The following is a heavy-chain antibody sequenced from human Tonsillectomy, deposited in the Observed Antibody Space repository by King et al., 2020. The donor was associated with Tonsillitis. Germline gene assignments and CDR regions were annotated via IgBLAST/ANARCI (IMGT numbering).Heavy chain of an antibody. CDR2: VFPSDSDT. J-gene: IGHJ3*01. CDR1: GFNFPNYW. CDR3: ARHAAGLWVESNYAFDV. Sequence: QLVQSGAERKKPGESLKISCKASGFNFPNYWIGWVRQKPGKGLEWMGVVFPSDSDTRYSPSVQGQVTISADKSIYTAYLQWASLKASDTAIYYCARHAAGLWVESNYAFDVWGQGTVVTVSS. D-gene: IGHD2-15*01. V-gene: IGHV5-51*01.